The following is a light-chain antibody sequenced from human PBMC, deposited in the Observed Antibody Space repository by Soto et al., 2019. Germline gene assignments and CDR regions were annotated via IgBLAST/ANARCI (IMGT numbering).Light chain of an antibody. CDR1: SSDVGGYNF. CDR2: EVS. CDR3: SSYTTSSTYV. V-gene: IGLV2-14*01. Sequence: QSALTQPASVSGSPGQSITISCTGTSSDVGGYNFVSWYQQHPGKAPKLMIYEVSNRPSGVSSRFSGSKSGNTASLTISGLQAEDEADYSCSSYTTSSTYVFXTGTKVTVL. J-gene: IGLJ1*01.